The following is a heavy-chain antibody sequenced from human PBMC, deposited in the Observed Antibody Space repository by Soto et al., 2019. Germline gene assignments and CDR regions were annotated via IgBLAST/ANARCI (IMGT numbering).Heavy chain of an antibody. J-gene: IGHJ6*02. D-gene: IGHD5-12*01. CDR3: ARDLREGYDSYYFYGMDV. Sequence: GASVKVSCKASGGTFSRYAISWVRQAPGQGLEWMGGIIPIFGTTNYAQKFQARVTLTADESTSTAYMELSSLRSEDTAVYYCARDLREGYDSYYFYGMDVWGQGTTVTVSS. V-gene: IGHV1-69*13. CDR1: GGTFSRYA. CDR2: IIPIFGTT.